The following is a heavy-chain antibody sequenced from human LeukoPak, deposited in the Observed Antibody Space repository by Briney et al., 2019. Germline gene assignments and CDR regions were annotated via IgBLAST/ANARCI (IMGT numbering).Heavy chain of an antibody. Sequence: SETLSLTCTVSGGSISSYYWSWLRQPPGKGLEWIGYIYYTGSTNYNPSLKSRVTMSVDTSKIQFSLKLSSVTAADTAVYYCVRRVARTGIYAFDIWGQGAMVTVSS. V-gene: IGHV4-59*01. J-gene: IGHJ3*02. CDR3: VRRVARTGIYAFDI. D-gene: IGHD1-1*01. CDR1: GGSISSYY. CDR2: IYYTGST.